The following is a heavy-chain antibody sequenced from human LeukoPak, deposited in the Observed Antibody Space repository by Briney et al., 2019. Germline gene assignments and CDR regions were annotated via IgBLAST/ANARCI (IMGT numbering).Heavy chain of an antibody. CDR3: ARDGSAYSVDY. CDR2: IYSGGST. D-gene: IGHD6-13*01. V-gene: IGHV3-53*01. Sequence: GGSLRLSCAASGFTVSSNNMSWVRQAPGKGLEWVSVIYSGGSTYYADSVKGRFTISRDNAKNSLYLQMNSLRAEDTAVYYCARDGSAYSVDYWGQGTLVTVSS. CDR1: GFTVSSNN. J-gene: IGHJ4*02.